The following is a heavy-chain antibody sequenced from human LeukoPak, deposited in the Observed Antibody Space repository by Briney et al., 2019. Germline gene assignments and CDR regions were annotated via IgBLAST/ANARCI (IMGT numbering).Heavy chain of an antibody. Sequence: PGRSLRLSCAASGFTFSSYAMHWVRQAPGKGLEWVAVISYDGSNKYYADSVKGRFTISRDNSKNTLYLQMNCLRAEDTAVYYCARGIWFGDHWGQGTLVTVSS. V-gene: IGHV3-30*04. J-gene: IGHJ4*02. CDR2: ISYDGSNK. CDR1: GFTFSSYA. CDR3: ARGIWFGDH. D-gene: IGHD3-10*01.